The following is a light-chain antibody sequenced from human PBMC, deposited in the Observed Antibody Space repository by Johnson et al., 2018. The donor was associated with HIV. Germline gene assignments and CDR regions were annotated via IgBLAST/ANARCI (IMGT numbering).Light chain of an antibody. CDR2: DNT. V-gene: IGLV1-51*01. J-gene: IGLJ1*01. Sequence: QSVLTQSPSVSAAPGQKVTISCSGSSSNIGNNYVSWYQQLPGTAPKLLIYDNTKRPSGIPDRFSGSKSGTSATLGITGLQTGDEADYYCGTWDTSLSAGGVFGSGTKVTVL. CDR3: GTWDTSLSAGGV. CDR1: SSNIGNNY.